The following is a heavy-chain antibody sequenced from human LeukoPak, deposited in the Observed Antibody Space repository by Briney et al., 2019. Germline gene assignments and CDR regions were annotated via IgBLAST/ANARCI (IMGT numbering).Heavy chain of an antibody. CDR1: GFTFDDYA. J-gene: IGHJ4*02. Sequence: PGGSLRLSCAASGFTFDDYAMHWVRQAPGKGLEWVSGISWNSGSIGYADSVKGRFTISRDNAKNSLYLQMNSLRAEDTAVYYCARDPEYSSPSFDYWGQGTLVTVSS. D-gene: IGHD6-6*01. CDR2: ISWNSGSI. CDR3: ARDPEYSSPSFDY. V-gene: IGHV3-9*01.